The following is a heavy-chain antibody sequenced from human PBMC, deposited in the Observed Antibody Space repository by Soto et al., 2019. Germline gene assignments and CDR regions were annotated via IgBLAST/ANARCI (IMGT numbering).Heavy chain of an antibody. D-gene: IGHD2-2*01. CDR1: GFTFSIYA. Sequence: QVQLVESGGGVVQPGRSLRLSCAASGFTFSIYAMHCVRQAPGKGLEWVAVISYDGSNKYYADSVKGRFTISRDNSKNTRYLQMNSLRAEDTAVYYCARARLDTPALDYWGQGTLVTVSS. J-gene: IGHJ4*02. V-gene: IGHV3-30-3*01. CDR2: ISYDGSNK. CDR3: ARARLDTPALDY.